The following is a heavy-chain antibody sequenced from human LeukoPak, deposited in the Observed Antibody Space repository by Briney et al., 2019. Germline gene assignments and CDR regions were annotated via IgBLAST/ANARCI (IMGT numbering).Heavy chain of an antibody. CDR2: INHSGST. V-gene: IGHV4-34*01. CDR1: GVSLSGYY. CDR3: AGFLDYYDSSGLPDG. D-gene: IGHD3-22*01. Sequence: EASETLSLTCAVYGVSLSGYYWSWIRQPPGKGLEWIGEINHSGSTNYNPSLKSRVTISVDTSKNQFSLKLSSVTAADTAVYYCAGFLDYYDSSGLPDGWGQGTLVTVSS. J-gene: IGHJ4*02.